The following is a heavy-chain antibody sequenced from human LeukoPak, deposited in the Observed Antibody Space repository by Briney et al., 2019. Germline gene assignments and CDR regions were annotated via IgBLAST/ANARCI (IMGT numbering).Heavy chain of an antibody. CDR3: AAHPHCSSTSCYPYYYYYYMDV. D-gene: IGHD2-2*01. J-gene: IGHJ6*03. CDR2: ISAYNGNT. CDR1: GYTFTSYG. V-gene: IGHV1-18*01. Sequence: GASVTVSCKASGYTFTSYGISWVRQAPGQGLEWMGWISAYNGNTNYAQKLQGRVTMTTDTSTSTAYMELRSLRSDDTAVYYCAAHPHCSSTSCYPYYYYYYMDVWGKGTTVTVSS.